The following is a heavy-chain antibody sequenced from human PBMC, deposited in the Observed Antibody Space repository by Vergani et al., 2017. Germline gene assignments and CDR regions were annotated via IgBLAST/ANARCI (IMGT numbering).Heavy chain of an antibody. CDR3: ARVGTSSNRDYFDY. J-gene: IGHJ4*02. CDR1: GYTFTDYF. CDR2: INPNSGGT. D-gene: IGHD2-2*01. V-gene: IGHV1-2*02. Sequence: QVQLVQSGAEVKKPGASVTVSCKASGYTFTDYFMHWVRQAPVQGLEWMGWINPNSGGTNYAQKFQGRVTMTRDTSISTAYMELSNLRSDDTAVYYCARVGTSSNRDYFDYWGQGTLVTVSS.